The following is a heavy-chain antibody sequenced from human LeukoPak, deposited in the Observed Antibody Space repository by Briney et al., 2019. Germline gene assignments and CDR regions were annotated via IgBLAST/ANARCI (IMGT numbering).Heavy chain of an antibody. Sequence: GGSLRLSCAASGFTLSSYGMHWVRQAPGKGLEWVAFIRYDGSNKYYADSVKGRFTISRDNSKNTLYLQMNSLRAEDTAVYYCASFPTRAVAAPTDYWGQGTLVTVSS. V-gene: IGHV3-30*02. D-gene: IGHD6-19*01. J-gene: IGHJ4*02. CDR1: GFTLSSYG. CDR2: IRYDGSNK. CDR3: ASFPTRAVAAPTDY.